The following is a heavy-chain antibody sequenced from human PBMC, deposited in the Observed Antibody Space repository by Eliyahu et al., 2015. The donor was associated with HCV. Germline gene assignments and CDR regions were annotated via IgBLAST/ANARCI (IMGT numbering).Heavy chain of an antibody. D-gene: IGHD6-19*01. V-gene: IGHV4-59*01. Sequence: QVQLQESGPGLVKPSETLSLTCTXSGGSITTYYWGWIRQPPGKGLEWVGYIHYSGSTNYNPSXKSRVTISVDTSKNQFSLNLTSVTAADXAVYYCASGGGGIAVAGTGGWFDPWGQGTLVTVSS. CDR2: IHYSGST. CDR3: ASGGGGIAVAGTGGWFDP. CDR1: GGSITTYY. J-gene: IGHJ5*02.